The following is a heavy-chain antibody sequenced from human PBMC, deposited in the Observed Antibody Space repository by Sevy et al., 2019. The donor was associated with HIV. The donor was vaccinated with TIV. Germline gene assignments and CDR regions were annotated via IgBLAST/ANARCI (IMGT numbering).Heavy chain of an antibody. CDR3: ARKYDSSGYFDY. Sequence: GGSLRLSCAASGFTFSNYAMNWVRQAPGKGLEGVSGSSGSGGSGDKTNYADSVKGRFTISRDDSKNSRYLQLNSLRAEDTAIYYCARKYDSSGYFDYWGQGTLVTVSS. CDR1: GFTFSNYA. V-gene: IGHV3-23*01. J-gene: IGHJ4*02. D-gene: IGHD3-22*01. CDR2: SSGSGGSGDKT.